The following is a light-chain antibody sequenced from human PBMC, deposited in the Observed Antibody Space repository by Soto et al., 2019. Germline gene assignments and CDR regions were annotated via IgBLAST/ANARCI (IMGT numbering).Light chain of an antibody. Sequence: QSVLTQPPSVSGAPGQRVTISCTGSSSNIGAGYDVHWYQQVPGTAPKLLIFSNIQRPSGVPDRFSGSRSGTSASLAISGLQSEDEADYHCAAWDDSLKAVVFGGGTKLTVL. CDR3: AAWDDSLKAVV. CDR2: SNI. V-gene: IGLV1-40*01. CDR1: SSNIGAGYD. J-gene: IGLJ2*01.